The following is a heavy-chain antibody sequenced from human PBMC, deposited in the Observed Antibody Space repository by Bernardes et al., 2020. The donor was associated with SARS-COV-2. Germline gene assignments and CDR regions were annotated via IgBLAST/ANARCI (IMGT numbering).Heavy chain of an antibody. V-gene: IGHV5-51*01. CDR3: ARPGVVPGSGPPFRSKPSPSPFDY. CDR2: IYPGDSEV. Sequence: ESLKISCQAFGYRFSNYWIGWVRQMPGKGLEWMGLIYPGDSEVRYSPSFQGQATISVDKSINTAYLEWSSLKASDTAMYFCARPGVVPGSGPPFRSKPSPSPFDYWGQGTLVAVSS. D-gene: IGHD6-19*01. CDR1: GYRFSNYW. J-gene: IGHJ4*02.